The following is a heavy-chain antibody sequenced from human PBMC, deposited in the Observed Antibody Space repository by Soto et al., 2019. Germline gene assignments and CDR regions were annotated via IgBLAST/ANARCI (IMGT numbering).Heavy chain of an antibody. CDR1: GFTFSDHY. D-gene: IGHD1-26*01. J-gene: IGHJ4*02. V-gene: IGHV3-72*01. CDR3: ARFSGSYTRGLDY. CDR2: SRNKANSYST. Sequence: EVQLVESGGGLVQPGGSLRLSCAASGFTFSDHYMDWVRQAPGKGLEWVGRSRNKANSYSTEYAASVKGRLTISRDESKNSLYLQMNSLKTEDTAVYYCARFSGSYTRGLDYWGQGTLVTVSS.